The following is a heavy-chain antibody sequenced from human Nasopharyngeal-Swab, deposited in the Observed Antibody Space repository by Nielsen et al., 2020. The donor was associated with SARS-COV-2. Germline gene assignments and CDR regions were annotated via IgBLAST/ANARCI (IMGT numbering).Heavy chain of an antibody. Sequence: GESLKISCAASGFTFSSYSMNWVRQAPGKGLEWVSSISSSSSYIYYADSVKGRFTISRDNAKNSPYLQMNSLRAEDTAVYYCARDKGIQYCSSTSCYESMIDYYGMDVWGQGTTVTVSS. D-gene: IGHD2-2*01. CDR1: GFTFSSYS. CDR2: ISSSSSYI. CDR3: ARDKGIQYCSSTSCYESMIDYYGMDV. V-gene: IGHV3-21*01. J-gene: IGHJ6*02.